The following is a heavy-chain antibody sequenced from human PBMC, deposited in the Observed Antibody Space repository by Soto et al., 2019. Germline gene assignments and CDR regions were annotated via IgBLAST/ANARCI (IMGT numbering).Heavy chain of an antibody. J-gene: IGHJ6*03. CDR3: ARGIVVVPADTKVIYYYYYYMDV. Sequence: PSETVSLTCTVSGCSISSYYWSWMRQPPGKGLEWIGYIYYSGSTNYNPSLKSRVTISVDTSKNQFSLKLSSVTAADTAVYYCARGIVVVPADTKVIYYYYYYMDVWGKGTTVT. D-gene: IGHD2-2*01. CDR1: GCSISSYY. V-gene: IGHV4-59*01. CDR2: IYYSGST.